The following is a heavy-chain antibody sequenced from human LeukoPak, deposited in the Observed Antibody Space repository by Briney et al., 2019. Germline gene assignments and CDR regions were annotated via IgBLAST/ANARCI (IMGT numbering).Heavy chain of an antibody. D-gene: IGHD3-3*01. CDR3: AKDHWSGYSPPWYYFDY. V-gene: IGHV3-30-3*01. CDR2: ISYDGSNK. Sequence: GGSLRLSCAASGFTFSSYAMHWVRQAPGKGLEWVAVISYDGSNKYYADSVKGRFTISRDNSKNTLYLQMNSLRAEDTAVYYCAKDHWSGYSPPWYYFDYWGQGTLVTVSS. J-gene: IGHJ4*02. CDR1: GFTFSSYA.